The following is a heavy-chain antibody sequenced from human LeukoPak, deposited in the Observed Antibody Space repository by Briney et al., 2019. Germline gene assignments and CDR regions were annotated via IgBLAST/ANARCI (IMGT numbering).Heavy chain of an antibody. V-gene: IGHV1-2*06. CDR2: INPNSGGT. Sequence: ASVKVSCKASGYTFTGYYMHWVRQAPGQGLEWMGRINPNSGGTNYAQKFQGRVTMTRDTSISTAYMELSSLRSEDTAVYYCARVGDGYNFDYYYMDVWGKGTTVTVSS. D-gene: IGHD5-24*01. CDR1: GYTFTGYY. J-gene: IGHJ6*03. CDR3: ARVGDGYNFDYYYMDV.